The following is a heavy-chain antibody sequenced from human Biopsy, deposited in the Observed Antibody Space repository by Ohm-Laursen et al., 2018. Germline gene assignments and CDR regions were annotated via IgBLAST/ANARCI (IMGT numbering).Heavy chain of an antibody. Sequence: GTLSLTCSVSGGSIYNFFWSWIRQPPGKGLEWIGYIYYSGSTNYNPSLKSRVTISVDRSKNHFSPELSSVTAADTAVYYCARVGVGAPSIDYFDSWGQGALVTVSS. CDR3: ARVGVGAPSIDYFDS. CDR1: GGSIYNFF. D-gene: IGHD1-26*01. V-gene: IGHV4-59*01. CDR2: IYYSGST. J-gene: IGHJ4*02.